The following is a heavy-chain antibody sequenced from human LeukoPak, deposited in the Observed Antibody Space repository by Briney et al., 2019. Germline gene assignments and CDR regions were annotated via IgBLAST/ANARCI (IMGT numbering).Heavy chain of an antibody. V-gene: IGHV3-7*01. CDR3: VRDGGVSGYDLLDY. CDR1: GFTFSNYW. Sequence: GGSLRPSCAASGFTFSNYWMTWVRQAPGKGLEWVAHINQDGSKEYYMDSVKARFTISRDNAKNSLSLQMNSLRAEDTAVYYCVRDGGVSGYDLLDYWGQGTLDTVSS. J-gene: IGHJ4*02. CDR2: INQDGSKE. D-gene: IGHD5-12*01.